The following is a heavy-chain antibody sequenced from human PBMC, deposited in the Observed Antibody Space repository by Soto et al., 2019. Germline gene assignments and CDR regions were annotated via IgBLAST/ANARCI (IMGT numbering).Heavy chain of an antibody. CDR3: AKEYGSSSLSPDFDY. CDR1: GFTFSSYG. V-gene: IGHV3-30*18. Sequence: QVQLVESGGGVVQPGRSLRLSCAASGFTFSSYGMHRVRQAPGKGLEWVAVISYDGSNKYYADSVKGRFTISRDNSKNTLYLQVNSLRAEDTAVYYCAKEYGSSSLSPDFDYWGQGTLVTVST. CDR2: ISYDGSNK. D-gene: IGHD6-13*01. J-gene: IGHJ4*02.